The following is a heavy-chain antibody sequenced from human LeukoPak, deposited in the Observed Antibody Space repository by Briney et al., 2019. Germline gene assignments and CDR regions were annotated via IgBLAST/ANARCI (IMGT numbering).Heavy chain of an antibody. D-gene: IGHD2-2*01. J-gene: IGHJ4*02. CDR1: GFTFSSYW. CDR3: AKAASLVVPAAMVDY. V-gene: IGHV3-23*01. CDR2: ISGSGGST. Sequence: GGSLRLSCAASGFTFSSYWMHWVRQAPGKGLEWVSAISGSGGSTYYADSVKGRFTISRDNSKNTLYLQMNSLRAEDTAVYYCAKAASLVVPAAMVDYWGQGTLVTVSS.